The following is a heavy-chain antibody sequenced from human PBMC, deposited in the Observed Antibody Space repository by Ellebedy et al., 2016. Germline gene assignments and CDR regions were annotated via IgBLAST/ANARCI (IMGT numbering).Heavy chain of an antibody. J-gene: IGHJ6*02. CDR2: INHSGNT. Sequence: ESLKISCAASGLTFSNYAMSWVRQPPGKGLEWIGEINHSGNTNYNPSLKSRVTISVDTSKNQFSLKLSSVTAADTAVYYCARGAAAGIYYYYGMDVWGQGTTVTVSS. CDR1: GLTFSNYA. V-gene: IGHV4-34*01. CDR3: ARGAAAGIYYYYGMDV. D-gene: IGHD6-13*01.